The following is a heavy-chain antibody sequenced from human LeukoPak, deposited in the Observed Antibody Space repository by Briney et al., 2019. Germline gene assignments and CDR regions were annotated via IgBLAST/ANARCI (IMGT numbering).Heavy chain of an antibody. Sequence: SETXSLTCXVSXGSIRSYYWSWVRQPPGKGLEWIGYFYYSGSTNYNPSLKSRVTISVDTSKNQFSLKLNSVTAADTAVYYCVRGRDNADWYFDLWGRGTLVTVSS. D-gene: IGHD1-1*01. CDR2: FYYSGST. J-gene: IGHJ2*01. V-gene: IGHV4-59*01. CDR3: VRGRDNADWYFDL. CDR1: XGSIRSYY.